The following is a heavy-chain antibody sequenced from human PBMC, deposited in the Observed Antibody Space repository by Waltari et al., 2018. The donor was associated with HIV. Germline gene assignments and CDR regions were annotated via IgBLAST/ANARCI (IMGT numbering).Heavy chain of an antibody. CDR1: GLTFSSYA. CDR3: AKDDYYGSGLFDY. V-gene: IGHV3-23*01. D-gene: IGHD3-10*01. J-gene: IGHJ4*02. Sequence: EVQLLESGGGLVQPGGSLSLSCAASGLTFSSYALSWVRQAQGKVLEWVSAISGRWGSTYYADSGKGRFTISRDNSKNTLYLQMNSLRAEDTAVYYCAKDDYYGSGLFDYWGQGTLVTVSS. CDR2: ISGRWGST.